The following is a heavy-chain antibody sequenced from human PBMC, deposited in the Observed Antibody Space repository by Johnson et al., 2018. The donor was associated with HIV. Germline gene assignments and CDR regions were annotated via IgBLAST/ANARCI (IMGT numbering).Heavy chain of an antibody. CDR2: VNWNGGST. D-gene: IGHD3-22*01. V-gene: IGHV3-20*04. J-gene: IGHJ3*02. CDR1: GFIFNDYV. CDR3: ARDGPYYDSSGYYYGTVFYAFDI. Sequence: VQLVESGGGMVRPGGSLRLSCAASGFIFNDYVMNWVRQAPGKGLEWVSGVNWNGGSTGYADSVKGRFTISRDKAKNSLYLQMNSLRAEDTAVYYCARDGPYYDSSGYYYGTVFYAFDIWGQGTMVTVSS.